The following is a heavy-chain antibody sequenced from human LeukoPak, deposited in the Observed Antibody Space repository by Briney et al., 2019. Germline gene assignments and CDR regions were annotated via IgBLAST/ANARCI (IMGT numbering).Heavy chain of an antibody. J-gene: IGHJ4*02. CDR2: IYWDDDQ. V-gene: IGHV2-5*02. CDR1: GFSLSTSGVG. D-gene: IGHD3-22*01. CDR3: AHLDYSDYSGYYCRHYYFDS. Sequence: SGPTLVNPTQTLTLTCTFSGFSLSTSGVGVGWIRQPPGKALEWLALIYWDDDQRYTPSLQNRLTITKDTSKNQVVLTMTNMVPVDTATYYCAHLDYSDYSGYYCRHYYFDSWGQGTLVTVSS.